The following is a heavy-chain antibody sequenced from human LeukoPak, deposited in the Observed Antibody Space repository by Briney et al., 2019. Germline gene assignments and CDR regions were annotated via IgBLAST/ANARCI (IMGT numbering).Heavy chain of an antibody. V-gene: IGHV3-23*01. CDR1: GFTFSSSA. D-gene: IGHD3-22*01. CDR3: AKGASYYYDSRQYYFDY. Sequence: QTGGSLRLSCAASGFTFSSSAMSWVRQAPGKGLEWVSAISNNGGYTYYADSVKGRFTISRDNSKNTLYLQMNSLRAEDTAVYYCAKGASYYYDSRQYYFDYWGQGTLVTVSS. J-gene: IGHJ4*02. CDR2: ISNNGGYT.